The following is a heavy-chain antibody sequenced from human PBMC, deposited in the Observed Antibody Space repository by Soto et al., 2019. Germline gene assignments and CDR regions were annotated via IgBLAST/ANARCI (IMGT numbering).Heavy chain of an antibody. J-gene: IGHJ6*02. CDR1: GGSISSYY. V-gene: IGHV4-4*07. CDR2: IYTSGST. CDR3: ARERGGWGVTGYYYYYGMDV. D-gene: IGHD3-16*01. Sequence: PSETLSLTCTVSGGSISSYYWSWIRQPAGKGLEWIGRIYTSGSTNYNPSLKSRVTISVDTSKNQFSLKLSSVTAADTAVYYCARERGGWGVTGYYYYYGMDVWGQGTTVTVSS.